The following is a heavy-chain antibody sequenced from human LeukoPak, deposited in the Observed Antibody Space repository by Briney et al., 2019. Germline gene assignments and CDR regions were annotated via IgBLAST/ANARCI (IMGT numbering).Heavy chain of an antibody. D-gene: IGHD3-9*01. CDR2: ISYDGSNK. Sequence: PGKTLTLSCTVSGFTFSSYAMHWVRQAPGKGLEWVGVISYDGSNKYYADSVKGRFTISRDNSKNTLYLQMNSLRAEDTAVYYCARVAYYDILTGYYSLLDYWGQGTLVTVSS. CDR1: GFTFSSYA. CDR3: ARVAYYDILTGYYSLLDY. J-gene: IGHJ4*02. V-gene: IGHV3-30*04.